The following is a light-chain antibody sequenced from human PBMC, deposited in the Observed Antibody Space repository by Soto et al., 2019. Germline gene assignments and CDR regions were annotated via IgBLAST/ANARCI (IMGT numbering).Light chain of an antibody. CDR1: QGITND. J-gene: IGKJ1*01. Sequence: AIQMTQSPSTLPASVGVRVTIICRASQGITNDLSWYQQKPGKAPKLLIYAASTLQYGVPSRFSGSGSGTDFTLTISSLQPEDFATYYCLQDYSYPRTFGQGTKVEIK. CDR3: LQDYSYPRT. V-gene: IGKV1-6*01. CDR2: AAS.